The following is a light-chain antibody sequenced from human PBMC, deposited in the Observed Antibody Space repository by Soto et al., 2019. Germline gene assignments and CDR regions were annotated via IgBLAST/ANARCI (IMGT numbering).Light chain of an antibody. CDR2: DAS. J-gene: IGKJ1*01. CDR3: QRYNAFSQT. Sequence: DIQMTQSPCTLSASVGDRVTITCRASQSINSWVAWCQQKPGKAPKVLIYDASTLKSGVPSRFSGSGSGTEFTLTIDSLQPDDVATYYCQRYNAFSQTFGQGTKVEI. CDR1: QSINSW. V-gene: IGKV1-5*01.